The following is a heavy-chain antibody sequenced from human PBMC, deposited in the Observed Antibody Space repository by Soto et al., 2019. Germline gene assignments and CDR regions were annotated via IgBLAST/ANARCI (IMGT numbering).Heavy chain of an antibody. CDR1: GGSISSGDYY. Sequence: QVQLQESGPGLVKPSQTLSLTCTVSGGSISSGDYYWSWIRQPPGKGLEWLGYIYYSGSTCYNPSLKRRVTISVDTSKNQFSLKLSSVTAADTAVYYCARGRATILYYYYYGMDVWGQGTTVTVCS. J-gene: IGHJ6*02. V-gene: IGHV4-30-4*01. D-gene: IGHD1-26*01. CDR3: ARGRATILYYYYYGMDV. CDR2: IYYSGST.